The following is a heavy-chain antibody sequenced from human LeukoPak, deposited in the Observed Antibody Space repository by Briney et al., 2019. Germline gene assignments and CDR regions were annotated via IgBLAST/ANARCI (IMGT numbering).Heavy chain of an antibody. CDR2: ISDSGANK. Sequence: GGSLRLSCAASGFTFSTYAMNWVRQAPGKGLEWVSLISDSGANKHYEASVKGRFTISRDNSKNTLSLQMNSLRPEDTAVYYCAKDPRTILSFDIWGQGTMVTVSS. J-gene: IGHJ3*02. CDR3: AKDPRTILSFDI. V-gene: IGHV3-23*01. CDR1: GFTFSTYA. D-gene: IGHD3-9*01.